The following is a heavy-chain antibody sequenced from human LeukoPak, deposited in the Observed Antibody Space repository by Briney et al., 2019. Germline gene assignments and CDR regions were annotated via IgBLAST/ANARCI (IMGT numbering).Heavy chain of an antibody. V-gene: IGHV3-21*01. CDR2: ISSSSSYI. J-gene: IGHJ4*02. CDR1: GFTFSSYG. Sequence: GGSLRLSCAASGFTFSSYGMSWVRQAPGKGLEWVSSISSSSSYIYYADSVKGRFTISRDNAKNSLSLQMSSLRAEDTAVYYCARDLRNKFYYDSSGYYSFDYWGQGTLVTVSS. CDR3: ARDLRNKFYYDSSGYYSFDY. D-gene: IGHD3-22*01.